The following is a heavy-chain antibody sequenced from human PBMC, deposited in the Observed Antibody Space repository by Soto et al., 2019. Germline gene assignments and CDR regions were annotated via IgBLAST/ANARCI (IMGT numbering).Heavy chain of an antibody. Sequence: GGSLRLSCAASGFTFSSYAMSWVRQAPGKGLEWVSGIRNSGSSTSYADSVMGRFTISRDNSKNTLFLQMNSLRAEDTAVYYCAKDSFHLGYYYFDSWGQGTLVTVSS. CDR1: GFTFSSYA. CDR2: IRNSGSST. D-gene: IGHD5-12*01. CDR3: AKDSFHLGYYYFDS. V-gene: IGHV3-23*01. J-gene: IGHJ4*02.